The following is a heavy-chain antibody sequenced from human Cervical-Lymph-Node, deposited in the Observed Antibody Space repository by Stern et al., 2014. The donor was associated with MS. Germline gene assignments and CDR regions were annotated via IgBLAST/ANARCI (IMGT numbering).Heavy chain of an antibody. V-gene: IGHV3-33*01. Sequence: VQLVQSGGGVVKPGRSLRLSCAASGFTFSSYGMHWVRQAPGKGLEWVPVIWHDGSIKQYADYGMGRFTISKDNDRSTLHLQMNSLRAEDTAVYYCARGGLWGAYAPMDVWGQGTTVTVSS. D-gene: IGHD3-16*01. CDR1: GFTFSSYG. CDR2: IWHDGSIK. J-gene: IGHJ6*02. CDR3: ARGGLWGAYAPMDV.